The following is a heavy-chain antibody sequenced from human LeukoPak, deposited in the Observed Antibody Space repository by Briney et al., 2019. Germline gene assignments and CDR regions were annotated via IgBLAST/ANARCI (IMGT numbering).Heavy chain of an antibody. D-gene: IGHD1-26*01. CDR3: AKRGGSYRGFDY. CDR1: GFTFSSYA. V-gene: IGHV3-23*01. J-gene: IGHJ4*02. Sequence: GGSLRLSCAASGFTFSSYAMSWVRQAPGKGLEWVSAISGSGGSTYYADSVKGRFTISRDNSTYTLYLQMDSLRVDDTAVYYCAKRGGSYRGFDYWGQGTLVTVPS. CDR2: ISGSGGST.